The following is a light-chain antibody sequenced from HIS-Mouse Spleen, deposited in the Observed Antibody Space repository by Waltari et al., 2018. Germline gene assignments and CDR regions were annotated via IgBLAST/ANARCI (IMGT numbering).Light chain of an antibody. CDR2: EDI. V-gene: IGLV3-10*01. Sequence: SYELTQPPSVSVSPGQTARITCSGDALPKKYAYWYQQKSGQAPVLVIYEDIKRPSGIPGRFPGSSSGTMATLTISGAQVEDEADYYCYSTDSSGNHRVFGGGTKLTVL. CDR3: YSTDSSGNHRV. CDR1: ALPKKY. J-gene: IGLJ2*01.